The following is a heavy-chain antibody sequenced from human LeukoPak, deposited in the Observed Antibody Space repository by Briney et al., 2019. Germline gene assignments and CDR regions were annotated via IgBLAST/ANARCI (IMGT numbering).Heavy chain of an antibody. CDR2: IIPIFGTA. D-gene: IGHD5-24*01. CDR1: GGTFSSYA. Sequence: GASVKVSCKASGGTFSSYAISWVRQAPGQGLEWMGGIIPIFGTANYAQKFQGRVTITADESTSTAYMELSSLRSEDTAVYYCARADGYSPYRKYYFGYWGQGTLVTVSS. CDR3: ARADGYSPYRKYYFGY. J-gene: IGHJ4*02. V-gene: IGHV1-69*13.